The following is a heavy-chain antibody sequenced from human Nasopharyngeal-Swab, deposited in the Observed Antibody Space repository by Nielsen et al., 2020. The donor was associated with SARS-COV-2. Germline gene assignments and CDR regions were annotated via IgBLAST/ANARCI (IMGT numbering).Heavy chain of an antibody. Sequence: GESLKISCAASGFTFSSYGMHWVRQAPGKGLEWVSGINWNGGSTGYADSVKGRFTISRDNAKNSLYLQMNSLRAEDTALYYCARDSGWELLSSHFDYWGQGTLVTVSS. CDR3: ARDSGWELLSSHFDY. V-gene: IGHV3-20*04. CDR2: INWNGGST. D-gene: IGHD1-26*01. J-gene: IGHJ4*02. CDR1: GFTFSSYG.